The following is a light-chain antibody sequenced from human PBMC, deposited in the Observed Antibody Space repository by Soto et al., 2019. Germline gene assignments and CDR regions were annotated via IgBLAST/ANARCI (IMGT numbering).Light chain of an antibody. V-gene: IGLV4-69*01. Sequence: QLVLTQSPSASASPGASVKLTCTLSSGHTTYAIAWHQQQPEKGPRYLMKVNSDGSHSKGDGIPDRFSGSSSGAERYLIISSLQSEDEADYYCQTWGTGIVVFGGATKVTVL. CDR1: SGHTTYA. CDR3: QTWGTGIVV. CDR2: VNSDGSH. J-gene: IGLJ2*01.